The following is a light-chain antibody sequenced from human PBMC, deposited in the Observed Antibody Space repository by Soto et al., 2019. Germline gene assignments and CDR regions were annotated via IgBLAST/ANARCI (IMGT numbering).Light chain of an antibody. CDR2: EVN. CDR1: SSDVGRYNY. V-gene: IGLV2-8*01. CDR3: SSFTGTTLGV. Sequence: QSALTQPPSASGSPGQSVTIFCTGTSSDVGRYNYVSWYQPHPGKAPKLMIYEVNKRPSEVPDLYSGSKSGNTASLTVSGLQAEDEADYYCSSFTGTTLGVFGGGTKLTVL. J-gene: IGLJ2*01.